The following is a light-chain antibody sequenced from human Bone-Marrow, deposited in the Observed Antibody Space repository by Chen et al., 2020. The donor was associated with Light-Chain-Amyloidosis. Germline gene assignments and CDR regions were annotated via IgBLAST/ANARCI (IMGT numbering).Light chain of an antibody. CDR3: QHYGTSFR. J-gene: IGKJ1*01. CDR1: QSVRFY. CDR2: DAS. V-gene: IGKV3-20*01. Sequence: DIVLTQSPGTLSLSPGERATLSCRASQSVRFYLAWYQQKPGQAPRLLIYDASTRATGIPDRFSGSGSGTDFTLTISRLEPEDFAVYYCQHYGTSFRFGQGTKVDIK.